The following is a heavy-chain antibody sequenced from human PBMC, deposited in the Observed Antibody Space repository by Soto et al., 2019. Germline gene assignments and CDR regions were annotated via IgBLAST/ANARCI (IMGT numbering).Heavy chain of an antibody. CDR1: GYSFTSYW. D-gene: IGHD3-3*01. CDR2: IYPGDSDT. Sequence: GESLKISCKGSGYSFTSYWIGWVRQMPGKGLEWMGIIYPGDSDTRYSPSFQGQVTISADKSISTAYLQWSSLKASDTAMYYCARREITIFGDNYYYYMDVWGKGTTVTVSS. J-gene: IGHJ6*03. V-gene: IGHV5-51*01. CDR3: ARREITIFGDNYYYYMDV.